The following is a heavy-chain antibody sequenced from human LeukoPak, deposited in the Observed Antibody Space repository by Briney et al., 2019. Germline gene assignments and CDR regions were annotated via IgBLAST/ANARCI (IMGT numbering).Heavy chain of an antibody. CDR3: ARATVTSNRYYFDY. CDR2: IYPGDSDT. Sequence: GESLKISCKGSGYSFTNYWIGWVRQMPGKGLEWMGIIYPGDSDTRYSPSFQGQVTISADKSISTAYLRWSSLKASDTAMYYCARATVTSNRYYFDYWGQGTLVTVSS. CDR1: GYSFTNYW. D-gene: IGHD4-17*01. J-gene: IGHJ4*02. V-gene: IGHV5-51*01.